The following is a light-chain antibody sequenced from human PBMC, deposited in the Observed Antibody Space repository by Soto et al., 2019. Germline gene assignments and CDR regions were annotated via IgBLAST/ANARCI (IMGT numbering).Light chain of an antibody. Sequence: EIVLTQSPATLSLSPGERATLSCRASQSVSSYLAWYQQKPGQAPRLLIYDASNRATGIPARFSGSGSGTDFPLPISSLELKDFAVFYCNQGSNGPPWTFGQGTRVDTK. CDR1: QSVSSY. V-gene: IGKV3-11*01. CDR3: NQGSNGPPWT. J-gene: IGKJ1*01. CDR2: DAS.